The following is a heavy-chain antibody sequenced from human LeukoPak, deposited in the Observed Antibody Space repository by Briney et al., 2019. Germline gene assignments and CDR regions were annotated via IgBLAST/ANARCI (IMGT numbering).Heavy chain of an antibody. D-gene: IGHD6-19*01. V-gene: IGHV4-39*01. J-gene: IGHJ4*02. Sequence: SETLSLTCTVSGGSISSSSYYWGWIRQPPGKGLEWIGSIYYSGSTYYNPSLKSRVTISVDTSKNQFSLKLSSVTAADTAVYYCARPLTKYSSGWPFDYWGQGTLVTVSS. CDR1: GGSISSSSYY. CDR2: IYYSGST. CDR3: ARPLTKYSSGWPFDY.